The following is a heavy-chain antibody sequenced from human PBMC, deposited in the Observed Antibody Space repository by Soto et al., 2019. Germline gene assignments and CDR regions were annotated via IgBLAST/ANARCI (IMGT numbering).Heavy chain of an antibody. CDR3: TTVPSDYGKSDYFDY. D-gene: IGHD4-17*01. J-gene: IGHJ4*02. V-gene: IGHV3-15*01. CDR1: GFTFSNAW. Sequence: PGGSLRLSCAASGFTFSNAWMSWVRQAPGKGLEWVGRIKSKTDGGTTDYAAPVKGRFTISRDDSKNTLYLQMNSLKTEDTAVYYCTTVPSDYGKSDYFDYWGQGTPVTVSS. CDR2: IKSKTDGGTT.